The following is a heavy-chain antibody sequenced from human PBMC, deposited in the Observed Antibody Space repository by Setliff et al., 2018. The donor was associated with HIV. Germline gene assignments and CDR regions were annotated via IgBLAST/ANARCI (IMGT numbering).Heavy chain of an antibody. CDR3: AREVSSYHYFDS. CDR2: IFYSGSA. V-gene: IGHV4-39*02. CDR1: GGSISSSNYY. Sequence: PSETLSLTCTVSGGSISSSNYYWGWIRQPPGKGREWIGSIFYSGSANYNPSLTSPVTISVDTSKNQFSLKLRSVTAADTAVYWCAREVSSYHYFDSWGQGMLVTVSS. D-gene: IGHD3-22*01. J-gene: IGHJ4*02.